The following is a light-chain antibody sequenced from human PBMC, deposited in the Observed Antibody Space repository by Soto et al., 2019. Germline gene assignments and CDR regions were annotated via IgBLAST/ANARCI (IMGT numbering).Light chain of an antibody. CDR2: EVS. CDR3: SSYKTSSNYV. Sequence: QSVLTQPASVSGSPGQSITISCTGTSSDVGSYNFVSWYQQLPGKAPKLMIYEVSNRPSGVSNRFSGSKSGNTASLTISGLQDEEEADYYCSSYKTSSNYVFGSGTKVTV. J-gene: IGLJ1*01. CDR1: SSDVGSYNF. V-gene: IGLV2-14*01.